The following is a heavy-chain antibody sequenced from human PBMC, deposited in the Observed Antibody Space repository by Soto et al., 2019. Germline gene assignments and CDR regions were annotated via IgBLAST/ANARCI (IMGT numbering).Heavy chain of an antibody. V-gene: IGHV5-51*01. J-gene: IGHJ3*02. Sequence: PGESLKISCKGSGYSFTSYWIGWVRQMPGKGLEWMGIIYPGDSDTRYSPSFQGQVTISADKSTSTAYPQWSSLKASDTAMYYCARRQSGSYLIDAFDIWGQGTMVTVSS. CDR1: GYSFTSYW. CDR2: IYPGDSDT. CDR3: ARRQSGSYLIDAFDI. D-gene: IGHD1-26*01.